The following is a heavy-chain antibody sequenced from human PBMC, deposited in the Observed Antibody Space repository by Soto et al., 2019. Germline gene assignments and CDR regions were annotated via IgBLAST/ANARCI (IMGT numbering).Heavy chain of an antibody. CDR2: TYYRSKWYN. CDR1: GDSVSSNSAA. J-gene: IGHJ3*02. CDR3: ERDWIPLGDGVRVFCGGGSCSLPPRQHVFDI. V-gene: IGHV6-1*01. Sequence: PSQTLSLTCAISGDSVSSNSAAWNWIRQSPSRGLEWLGRTYYRSKWYNDYAVFVKSRITINPDTSKNQFSLQLNSLTPEDTAVYYWERDWIPLGDGVRVFCGGGSCSLPPRQHVFDIWGKGKMVTVPS. D-gene: IGHD2-15*01.